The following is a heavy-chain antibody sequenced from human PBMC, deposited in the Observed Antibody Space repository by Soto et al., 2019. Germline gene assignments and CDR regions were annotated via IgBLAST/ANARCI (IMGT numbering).Heavy chain of an antibody. CDR2: LSYDGSTT. Sequence: EVQLVESGGGLVQPGGSLRLSCAASGFSFSSYWMHWVRQVAGKGLVWVSRLSYDGSTTDYADSVKGRFTISRDNAENTLYLQMNSLRAEDTAVYYCVRGGIGDLTNAYWGQGTLVIVSS. J-gene: IGHJ4*02. V-gene: IGHV3-74*01. CDR3: VRGGIGDLTNAY. D-gene: IGHD2-8*01. CDR1: GFSFSSYW.